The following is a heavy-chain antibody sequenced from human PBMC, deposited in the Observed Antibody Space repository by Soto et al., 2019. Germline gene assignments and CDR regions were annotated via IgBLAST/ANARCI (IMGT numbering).Heavy chain of an antibody. Sequence: QVQLLQSGAEVKRPRSSVKVSCTASGGTFTSYAVSWVRQAPGHGLEWMGGIIPLFGTTNYAQKFQGRVTITADEATSTVYMELNSPRSDDTAIYYCAKCLFYDSGGGRYVDLWGRGTLLTVSS. D-gene: IGHD3-22*01. CDR1: GGTFTSYA. V-gene: IGHV1-69*01. J-gene: IGHJ2*01. CDR3: AKCLFYDSGGGRYVDL. CDR2: IIPLFGTT.